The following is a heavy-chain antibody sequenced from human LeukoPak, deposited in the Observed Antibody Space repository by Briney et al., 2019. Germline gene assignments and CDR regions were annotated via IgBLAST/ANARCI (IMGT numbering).Heavy chain of an antibody. CDR1: GFTFSSYS. V-gene: IGHV3-21*01. CDR2: ISSSSDYI. CDR3: ARESYYDFWTGIDF. J-gene: IGHJ4*02. Sequence: GGSLRLSCAASGFTFSSYSMNWVRQAPGKGLEWVSSISSSSDYIYYADSVKGRFTISRDNAKNSLYLQMNSLRADDTAVFYCARESYYDFWTGIDFWGQGTLVTVSS. D-gene: IGHD3-3*01.